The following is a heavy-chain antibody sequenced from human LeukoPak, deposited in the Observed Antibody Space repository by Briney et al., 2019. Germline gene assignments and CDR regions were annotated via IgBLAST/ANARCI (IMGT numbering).Heavy chain of an antibody. D-gene: IGHD6-25*01. CDR3: ARDRYSSALDY. CDR1: GFTFSSYS. V-gene: IGHV3-48*02. J-gene: IGHJ4*02. Sequence: GGSLRLSCAASGFTFSSYSMNWVRQAPGKGLEWVSYIRSGSSTIYYADSVKGRFTISRDNAKNSLYLQMNNLRDEDTAVYYCARDRYSSALDYWGQGTLVTVSS. CDR2: IRSGSSTI.